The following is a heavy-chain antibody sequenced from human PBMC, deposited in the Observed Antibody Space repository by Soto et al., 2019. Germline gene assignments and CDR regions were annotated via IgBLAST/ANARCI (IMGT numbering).Heavy chain of an antibody. CDR3: AGDARGDEAPMDY. J-gene: IGHJ4*02. CDR2: INPNSGGT. Sequence: QVQLVQSGAEVKKPGASVKVSCKASGYTFTGYYMHWVRQAPGQGLEWMGWINPNSGGTNYAQKFQGWVXXTXDXXISPADLELSRLRSDDTAVYYCAGDARGDEAPMDYWGQGTLVTVSS. V-gene: IGHV1-2*04. CDR1: GYTFTGYY. D-gene: IGHD3-10*01.